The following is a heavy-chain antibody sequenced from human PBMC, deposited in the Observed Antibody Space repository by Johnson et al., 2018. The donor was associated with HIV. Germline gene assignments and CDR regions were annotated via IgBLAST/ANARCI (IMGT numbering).Heavy chain of an antibody. Sequence: MQLVESGGGLVQPGGSLRLSCAASGFTFTTSAMSWVRQAPGKGLEWVSAISDSGDNTYYADSVRGRFTISRDNSKNTLYLQMNSLRAEDTAIYYCAKDRYYYDSSGYYYVHDAFDIWGQGTMVTVSS. CDR1: GFTFTTSA. D-gene: IGHD3-22*01. J-gene: IGHJ3*02. CDR2: ISDSGDNT. V-gene: IGHV3-23*04. CDR3: AKDRYYYDSSGYYYVHDAFDI.